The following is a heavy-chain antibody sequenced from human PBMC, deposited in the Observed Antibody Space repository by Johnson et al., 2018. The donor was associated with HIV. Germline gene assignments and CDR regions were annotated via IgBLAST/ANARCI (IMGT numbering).Heavy chain of an antibody. Sequence: QVQLVESGGGVVRPGGSLRLSCAASGFTFSSYPMHWVRQAPGKGLEWVAVISFDGSNTYYADSVKGRFTISRDNSKNTLSLQMNSLRAWDTTVFFCANLPQPVHYCDSGRPNTFDIWGQGTMVTVSS. V-gene: IGHV3-30*04. CDR1: GFTFSSYP. CDR2: ISFDGSNT. D-gene: IGHD3-10*01. CDR3: ANLPQPVHYCDSGRPNTFDI. J-gene: IGHJ3*02.